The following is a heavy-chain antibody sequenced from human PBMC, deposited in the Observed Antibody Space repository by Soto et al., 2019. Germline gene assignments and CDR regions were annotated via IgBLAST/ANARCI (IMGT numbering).Heavy chain of an antibody. V-gene: IGHV3-48*02. J-gene: IGHJ6*02. Sequence: VQLVESGGGLVQPGGSLRLSCAASGFTFSYYNMNWVRQAPGKGLEWLSYISSRSGTIYFADSVKGRFTISRDNAKNSLYLQINSLRDEDTAVYSCARDCGKGYGMDVWGQGTTVTVSS. CDR1: GFTFSYYN. CDR2: ISSRSGTI. CDR3: ARDCGKGYGMDV.